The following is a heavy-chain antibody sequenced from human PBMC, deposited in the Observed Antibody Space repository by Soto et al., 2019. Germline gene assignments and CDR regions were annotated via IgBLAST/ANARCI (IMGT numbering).Heavy chain of an antibody. CDR1: GFTFSSYS. V-gene: IGHV3-21*01. J-gene: IGHJ4*02. CDR3: ARDPMYSSGWPLFDY. Sequence: EVQLVESGGGLVKPGGSLRLSCAASGFTFSSYSMNWVRQAPGKGLEWVSSISSSSSYIYYADSVKGRFTISRDNAKNSLYLQMNSLRAEDTAVYYCARDPMYSSGWPLFDYWCQGTLVTVS. D-gene: IGHD6-19*01. CDR2: ISSSSSYI.